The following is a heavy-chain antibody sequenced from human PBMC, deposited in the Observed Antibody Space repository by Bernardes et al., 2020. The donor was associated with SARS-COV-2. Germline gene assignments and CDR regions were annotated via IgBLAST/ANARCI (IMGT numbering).Heavy chain of an antibody. J-gene: IGHJ3*02. V-gene: IGHV4-61*02. CDR2: IHTSGST. CDR1: GDSIRSGDYY. Sequence: SETLSLTCTVSGDSIRSGDYYCSWIRQPAGKGLEYIGSIHTSGSTKYNPSHKSRVTMLLDISKNQFSLRLTSVTAADTAVYYCALTTVVPWAFDISGQGSIVPVFS. D-gene: IGHD4-17*01. CDR3: ALTTVVPWAFDI.